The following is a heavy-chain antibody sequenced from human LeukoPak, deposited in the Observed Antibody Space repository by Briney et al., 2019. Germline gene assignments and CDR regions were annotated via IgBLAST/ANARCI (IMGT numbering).Heavy chain of an antibody. CDR2: IYYGGST. D-gene: IGHD4-23*01. J-gene: IGHJ5*02. CDR3: AREGYGDYGGEWFDP. CDR1: GGSISSGDYY. Sequence: PSETLSLTCTVSGGSISSGDYYWSWIRQPPGKGLEWIGYIYYGGSTYYNPSLKSRVTISVDTSKNQFSLKLSSVTAADTAVYYCAREGYGDYGGEWFDPWGQGTLVTVSS. V-gene: IGHV4-30-4*01.